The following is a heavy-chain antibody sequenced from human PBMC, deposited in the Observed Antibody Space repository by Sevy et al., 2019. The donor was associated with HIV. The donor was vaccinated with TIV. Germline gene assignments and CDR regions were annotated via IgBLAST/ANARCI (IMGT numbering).Heavy chain of an antibody. J-gene: IGHJ4*02. D-gene: IGHD1-26*01. CDR2: IKQDGSQK. Sequence: GGSLRLSCAASGFTFSNYWMSWVRQAPGKGLEWVANIKQDGSQKYYVDSVKGRFTISRDNAKNSLVLQMNSLRAEETAVYYCGTFKEVGWGQGTLVTVSS. CDR3: GTFKEVG. V-gene: IGHV3-7*01. CDR1: GFTFSNYW.